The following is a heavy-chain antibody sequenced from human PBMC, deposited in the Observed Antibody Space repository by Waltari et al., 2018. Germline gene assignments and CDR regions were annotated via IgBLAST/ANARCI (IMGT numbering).Heavy chain of an antibody. CDR1: GGSINNYY. J-gene: IGHJ5*01. Sequence: QVQLQESGPGLVKPSETLSLTCTVSGGSINNYYWSWIRQPPGKGLEWIGYIFYSGSTNYNPSLKSRVTMSVDTSNNRFSLKLNSVTAADTAGYYCARHPSASGTYYDSWGQGTLVTVSS. CDR3: ARHPSASGTYYDS. CDR2: IFYSGST. D-gene: IGHD1-26*01. V-gene: IGHV4-59*08.